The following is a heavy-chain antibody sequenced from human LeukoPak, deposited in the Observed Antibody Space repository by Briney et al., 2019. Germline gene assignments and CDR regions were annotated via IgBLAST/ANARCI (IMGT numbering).Heavy chain of an antibody. CDR3: VRGKLVNAVGHFDN. J-gene: IGHJ4*02. CDR1: GFTFSNYW. CDR2: INTDESHI. Sequence: GGSLRLSCSASGFTFSNYWMHWVRQAPGTGLVWVSRINTDESHINYADSVKGRFTISRDNAKNTLYLQMNSLRVEDTGVYYCVRGKLVNAVGHFDNWGQGTLVTVSS. D-gene: IGHD4-23*01. V-gene: IGHV3-74*01.